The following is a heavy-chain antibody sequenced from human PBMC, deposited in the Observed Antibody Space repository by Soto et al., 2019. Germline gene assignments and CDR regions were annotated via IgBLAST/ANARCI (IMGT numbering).Heavy chain of an antibody. Sequence: QVQLVESGGGVVQPGRSLRLSCAASGFTFSNYGMHWVRQAPGKGLEWVAVISYHGSDKYYEDSVKGRFTISRDNSKNTLYLQMDSLRAEDTAVYYCAKDHLTTTGTTVGYWGQGTLVTVSS. J-gene: IGHJ4*02. CDR1: GFTFSNYG. CDR2: ISYHGSDK. D-gene: IGHD4-17*01. CDR3: AKDHLTTTGTTVGY. V-gene: IGHV3-30*18.